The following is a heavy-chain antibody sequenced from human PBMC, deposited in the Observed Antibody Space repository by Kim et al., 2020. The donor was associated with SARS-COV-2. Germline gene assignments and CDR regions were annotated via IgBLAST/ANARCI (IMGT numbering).Heavy chain of an antibody. CDR1: GFTFSSYG. V-gene: IGHV3-30*18. CDR2: ISYDGSNK. CDR3: TKDQPYGSGSYLDY. J-gene: IGHJ4*02. Sequence: GGSLRLSCAASGFTFSSYGMHWVRQAPGKGLEWVAVISYDGSNKYYADSVKGRFTISRDNSKNTLYLQMNSLRAEDTAVYYCTKDQPYGSGSYLDYWGQG. D-gene: IGHD3-10*01.